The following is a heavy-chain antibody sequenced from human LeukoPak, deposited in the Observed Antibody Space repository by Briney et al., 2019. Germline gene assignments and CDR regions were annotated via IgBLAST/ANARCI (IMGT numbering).Heavy chain of an antibody. Sequence: PSETLSLTCTVSGGSISSYYWSWIRQPRGKGLEWIGYIYYGGSTNYNPSLKSRVTISVDTSKNQFSLKLSSVTAADTAVYYCARDKSSYDFWSGYYTYQNWFDPWGQGTLVTVSS. V-gene: IGHV4-59*12. CDR2: IYYGGST. D-gene: IGHD3-3*01. CDR1: GGSISSYY. J-gene: IGHJ5*02. CDR3: ARDKSSYDFWSGYYTYQNWFDP.